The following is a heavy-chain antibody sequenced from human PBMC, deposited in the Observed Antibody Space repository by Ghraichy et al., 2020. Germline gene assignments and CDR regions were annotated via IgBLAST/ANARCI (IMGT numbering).Heavy chain of an antibody. J-gene: IGHJ6*02. CDR3: ARTTRYSSSGTPRYYYYGMDV. V-gene: IGHV4-34*01. D-gene: IGHD6-13*01. CDR1: GGSFSGYY. Sequence: SETLSLTCAVYGGSFSGYYWSWIRQPPGKGLEWIGEINHSGSTNYNPSLKSRVTISVDTSKNQFSLKLSSVTAADTAVYYCARTTRYSSSGTPRYYYYGMDVWGQGTTVTVSS. CDR2: INHSGST.